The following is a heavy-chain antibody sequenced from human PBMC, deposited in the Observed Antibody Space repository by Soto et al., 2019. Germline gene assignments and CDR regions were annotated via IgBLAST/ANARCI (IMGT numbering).Heavy chain of an antibody. V-gene: IGHV1-3*01. CDR2: INAGNGNT. CDR3: ARDKGYGFGWSSSSGMDV. Sequence: ASVKVSCKASGYTFTSYAMHWVRQAPGQRREWMGWINAGNGNTNSAQKFQGRVTMTTDTSPTTAYMEVRSLTSDDPAVYSCARDKGYGFGWSSSSGMDVWGQGTTVTVSS. CDR1: GYTFTSYA. J-gene: IGHJ6*02. D-gene: IGHD5-18*01.